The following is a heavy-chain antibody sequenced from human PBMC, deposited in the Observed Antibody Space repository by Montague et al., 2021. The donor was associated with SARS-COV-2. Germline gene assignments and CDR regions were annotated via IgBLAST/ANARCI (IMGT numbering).Heavy chain of an antibody. J-gene: IGHJ4*02. CDR2: IYYSGST. CDR3: AREGGWLSRGSYCFDY. Sequence: SETLSLTCTVSGGSISSSSYYWGWLRQPPGQGLEWIGSIYYSGSTYYNPSLKSRVTISVVTSKYQFSLKLSSVTAADTYVYYCAREGGWLSRGSYCFDYWGQGTLVTVSS. D-gene: IGHD3-22*01. V-gene: IGHV4-39*07. CDR1: GGSISSSSYY.